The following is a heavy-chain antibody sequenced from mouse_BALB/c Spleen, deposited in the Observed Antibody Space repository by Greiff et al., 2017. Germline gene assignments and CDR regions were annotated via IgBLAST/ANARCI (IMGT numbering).Heavy chain of an antibody. CDR1: GFSLTSYD. V-gene: IGHV2-9-2*01. J-gene: IGHJ4*01. CDR3: VRIYYGNYYAMDY. Sequence: VHLVESGPGLVAPSQSLSITCTVSGFSLTSYDISWIRQPPGKGLEWLGVIWTGGGTNYNSAFMSRLSISKDNSKSQVFLKMNSLQTDDTAIYYCVRIYYGNYYAMDYWGQGTSVTVSS. CDR2: IWTGGGT. D-gene: IGHD2-1*01.